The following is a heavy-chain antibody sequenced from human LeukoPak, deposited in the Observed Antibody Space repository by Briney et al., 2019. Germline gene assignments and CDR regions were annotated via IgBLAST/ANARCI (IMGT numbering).Heavy chain of an antibody. CDR3: ASQFLDGGYYYYYYMDV. CDR2: ITHRGRT. D-gene: IGHD2-15*01. CDR1: GESFRVYF. V-gene: IGHV4-34*01. J-gene: IGHJ6*03. Sequence: PSETLSLTCAVCGESFRVYFGSGIRQPPGKGLEWIGDITHRGRTKYNPFLERRVNISLDTSKTQISLKVNSVTAADTAVYYCASQFLDGGYYYYYYMDVWGKGTTVTISS.